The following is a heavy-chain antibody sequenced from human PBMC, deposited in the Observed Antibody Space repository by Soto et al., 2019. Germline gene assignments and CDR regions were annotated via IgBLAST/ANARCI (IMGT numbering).Heavy chain of an antibody. CDR3: ARGGVVVVSYALDA. CDR1: GGFISNYY. J-gene: IGHJ6*02. Sequence: QVQLQESGPGLVKPSETLTLTCSVSGGFISNYYWTWIRQSPGKGLEWIGYVYNSGSTKYNPSLKSRVSISIDTSKNQFSLNLSSVTAADTAVYYCARGGVVVVSYALDAWVQGTTVTVSS. D-gene: IGHD2-21*01. CDR2: VYNSGST. V-gene: IGHV4-59*01.